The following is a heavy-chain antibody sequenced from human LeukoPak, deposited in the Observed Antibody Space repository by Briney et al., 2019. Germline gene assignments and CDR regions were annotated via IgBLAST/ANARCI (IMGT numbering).Heavy chain of an antibody. Sequence: PSETLSLTCSVSGGSISSSAYYWGWIRQPPGKGLEWIGSISYSGSTYYNPSLKSRVTISADTSKNRFSLNLNSVTAADTAVYYCARRVDGAYGNCFYPWGQGTLVTVSS. J-gene: IGHJ5*02. CDR2: ISYSGST. V-gene: IGHV4-39*01. CDR3: ARRVDGAYGNCFYP. CDR1: GGSISSSAYY. D-gene: IGHD4-17*01.